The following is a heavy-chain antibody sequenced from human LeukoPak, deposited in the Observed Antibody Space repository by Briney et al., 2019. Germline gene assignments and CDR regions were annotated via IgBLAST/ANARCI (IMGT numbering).Heavy chain of an antibody. V-gene: IGHV3-23*01. CDR3: ARGTWNYYDSSGSPWYFDY. D-gene: IGHD3-22*01. J-gene: IGHJ4*02. Sequence: GGSLRLSCAASGFTFINYAMGWVRQAPGKGLEWVSTLSGSGGSTYYADSVKGRFTISRDNAKNSLYLQMNSLRAEDTAVYYCARGTWNYYDSSGSPWYFDYWGQGTLVTVSS. CDR2: LSGSGGST. CDR1: GFTFINYA.